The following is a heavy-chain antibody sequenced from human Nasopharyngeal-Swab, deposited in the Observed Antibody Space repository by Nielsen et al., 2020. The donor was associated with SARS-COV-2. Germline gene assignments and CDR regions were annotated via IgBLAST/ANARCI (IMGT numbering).Heavy chain of an antibody. CDR2: ISYDGSNK. CDR1: GFTFSSYA. Sequence: GGSLRLSCAASGFTFSSYAMSWVRQAPGKGLEWVAVISYDGSNKYYADSVKGRFTISRDNSKNTLYLQMNSLRAEDTAVYYCAKGPARYYYDSSGYMDYWGQGTLVTVSS. J-gene: IGHJ4*02. V-gene: IGHV3-30-3*01. D-gene: IGHD3-22*01. CDR3: AKGPARYYYDSSGYMDY.